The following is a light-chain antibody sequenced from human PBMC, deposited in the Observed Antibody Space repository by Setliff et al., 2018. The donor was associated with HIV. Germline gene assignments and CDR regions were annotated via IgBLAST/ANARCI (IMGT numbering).Light chain of an antibody. CDR3: QSYDNSLDAYV. CDR1: DSNIGAAFD. CDR2: ASY. V-gene: IGLV1-40*01. Sequence: QSVLTQPPSVSGAPGQRITISCTGSDSNIGAAFDVHWYQHLPGTAPKLLIYASYKRPSGVPDRFSVSKSGTSASLAIAGLQPGDEADYYCQSYDNSLDAYVFGTGTKVTVL. J-gene: IGLJ1*01.